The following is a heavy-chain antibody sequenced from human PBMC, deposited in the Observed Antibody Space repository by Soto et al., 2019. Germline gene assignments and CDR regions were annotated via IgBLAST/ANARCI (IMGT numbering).Heavy chain of an antibody. CDR3: ARGPGIAALDGMDV. CDR1: GYTFTSYD. J-gene: IGHJ6*02. V-gene: IGHV1-8*01. D-gene: IGHD6-13*01. CDR2: MNPNSGNT. Sequence: QVQLVQSGAEVKKPGASVKVSCKASGYTFTSYDINWVRQATGQGLEWMGWMNPNSGNTGYAQKFQGRVTMTRNTSISTAYVELSSLGSEDTAVYYCARGPGIAALDGMDVWGQGTTVTVSS.